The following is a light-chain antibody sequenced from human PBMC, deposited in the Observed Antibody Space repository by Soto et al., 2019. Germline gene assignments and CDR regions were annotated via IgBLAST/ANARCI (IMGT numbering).Light chain of an antibody. J-gene: IGKJ5*01. V-gene: IGKV1-12*01. CDR3: QQSNNHPSS. CDR2: DVS. CDR1: QAVNSW. Sequence: QLTQSPSSISASAGDRVTITCRASQAVNSWLAWFQQKPGMAPKLVIYDVSSLQSGVPSRCSGSGSGTEFTLTISSLQPEDFATDYCQQSNNHPSSFGQGTRLEIK.